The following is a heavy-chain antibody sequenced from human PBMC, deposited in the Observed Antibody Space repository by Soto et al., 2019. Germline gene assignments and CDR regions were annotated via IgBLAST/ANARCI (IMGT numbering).Heavy chain of an antibody. J-gene: IGHJ6*03. CDR1: GGTFSSYT. CDR3: ARSPHYYGSGSYYNNYYYYMDV. CDR2: IVPILGIA. Sequence: QVQLVQSGAEVKKPGSSVKVSCKASGGTFSSYTISWVRQAPGQGLEWMGRIVPILGIANYAQKFQGRVTITADKSTSTAYMELSSLRSEDTAVYYCARSPHYYGSGSYYNNYYYYMDVWGKGTTVTVSS. D-gene: IGHD3-10*01. V-gene: IGHV1-69*02.